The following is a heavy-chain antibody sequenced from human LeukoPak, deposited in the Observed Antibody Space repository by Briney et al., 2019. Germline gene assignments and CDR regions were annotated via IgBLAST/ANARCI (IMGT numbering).Heavy chain of an antibody. D-gene: IGHD4-17*01. V-gene: IGHV1-18*01. J-gene: IGHJ4*02. CDR3: ARDGGVNYGDYAADY. CDR1: GYTFTSYG. Sequence: ASVKVSCKASGYTFTSYGISWVRQAPGQGLEWMGWISAYNGNTNYAQKLQGRVTMTRDTSTSTAYMELRSLRSEDTAVYYCARDGGVNYGDYAADYWGQGTLVTVSS. CDR2: ISAYNGNT.